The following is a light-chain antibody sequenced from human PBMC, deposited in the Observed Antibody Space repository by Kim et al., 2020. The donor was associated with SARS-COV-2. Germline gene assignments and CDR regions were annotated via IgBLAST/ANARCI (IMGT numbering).Light chain of an antibody. CDR3: GSRANYCPGL. CDR2: DKN. CDR1: SLRKYP. J-gene: IGLJ2*01. V-gene: IGLV3-19*01. Sequence: SSELTQDPDVSVALGQTVRITCLGDSLRKYPASWYQQKPGQSPILVMHDKNNVRPSGVPDRFSCSNSCNTAFLTITGAQVEAEAAYSFGSRANYCPGLFG.